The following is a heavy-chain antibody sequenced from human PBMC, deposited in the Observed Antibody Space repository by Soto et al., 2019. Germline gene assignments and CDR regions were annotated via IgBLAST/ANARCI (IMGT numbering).Heavy chain of an antibody. CDR1: GYRFASYW. CDR3: ARQEAKEAAAYYDY. Sequence: EVYLVQSGAEVKKPGESLKISCKGSGYRFASYWIGWVRQMPGKGLEWMGIIYPGDSDTKYSPSFEGQVTISADESTSIDYLGWNSLKASDTSIYYCARQEAKEAAAYYDYWGQGTLVTVST. D-gene: IGHD6-13*01. CDR2: IYPGDSDT. J-gene: IGHJ4*02. V-gene: IGHV5-51*01.